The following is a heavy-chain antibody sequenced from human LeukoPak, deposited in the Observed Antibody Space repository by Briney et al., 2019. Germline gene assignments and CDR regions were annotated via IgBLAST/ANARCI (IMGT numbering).Heavy chain of an antibody. Sequence: ASVKVSCKASGYTFTSYGISWVRQAPGQGLEWMGWINPNSGGTNYAQKFQGRVTMTRDTSTSTAYMELRSLRSDDTAVYYCARGRITMVRKNWFDPWGQGTLVTVSS. CDR3: ARGRITMVRKNWFDP. CDR2: INPNSGGT. CDR1: GYTFTSYG. V-gene: IGHV1-18*01. J-gene: IGHJ5*02. D-gene: IGHD3-10*01.